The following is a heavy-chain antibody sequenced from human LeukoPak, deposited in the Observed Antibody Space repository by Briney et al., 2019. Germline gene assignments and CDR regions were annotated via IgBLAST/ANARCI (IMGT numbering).Heavy chain of an antibody. V-gene: IGHV1-69*05. CDR2: IIPIFGTA. J-gene: IGHJ6*03. D-gene: IGHD2-2*01. Sequence: ASVKVSCKASGGTFSSYAISWVRQAPGQGLEWMGGIIPIFGTANYAQKFQGRVTITTDESTSTAYMELSSLRSEDTAVYYCARDRAPHCSSTSCHSDHYYYYYMDVWGKGTTVTVSS. CDR3: ARDRAPHCSSTSCHSDHYYYYYMDV. CDR1: GGTFSSYA.